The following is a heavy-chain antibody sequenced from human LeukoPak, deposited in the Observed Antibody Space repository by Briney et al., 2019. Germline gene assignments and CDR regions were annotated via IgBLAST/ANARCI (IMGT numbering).Heavy chain of an antibody. CDR2: ISYDGSNK. Sequence: PGRSLRLSCAASGFTFSSYAMHWVRQAPGKGLEWVAVISYDGSNKYYADSVKGRFTISRDNSKNTLYLQMNSLRAEGTAVYYCARGYSSGWYHPFDYWGQGTLVTVSS. CDR3: ARGYSSGWYHPFDY. CDR1: GFTFSSYA. D-gene: IGHD6-19*01. J-gene: IGHJ4*02. V-gene: IGHV3-30*04.